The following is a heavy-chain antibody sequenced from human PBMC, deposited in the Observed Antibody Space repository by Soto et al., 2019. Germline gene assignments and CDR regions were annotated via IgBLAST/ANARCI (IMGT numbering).Heavy chain of an antibody. CDR2: IGTAGDT. V-gene: IGHV3-13*04. CDR1: GFTFSSYD. CDR3: ARRNWVWDAFDI. J-gene: IGHJ3*02. D-gene: IGHD7-27*01. Sequence: ESGGGLVQPGGSLRLSCAASGFTFSSYDMHWVRQATGKGLEWVSFIGTAGDTYYPGSVKGRFTISRENAKNSLNLQMNSLRAGDTAVYYCARRNWVWDAFDIWGQGTMVTVSS.